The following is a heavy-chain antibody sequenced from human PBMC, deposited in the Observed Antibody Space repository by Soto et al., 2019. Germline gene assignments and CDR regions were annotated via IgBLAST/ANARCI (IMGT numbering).Heavy chain of an antibody. CDR2: IYYSGST. J-gene: IGHJ5*02. D-gene: IGHD6-13*01. Sequence: SETLSLTCTVSGGSIRRSRCHWVWIRQPPGKGLEWIGSIYYSGSTYYSPSLKSRVTISVDTSKNQFSLKLSSVTAADTAVYYCARRERAAGTDWWFDPWGQG. CDR1: GGSIRRSRCH. V-gene: IGHV4-39*01. CDR3: ARRERAAGTDWWFDP.